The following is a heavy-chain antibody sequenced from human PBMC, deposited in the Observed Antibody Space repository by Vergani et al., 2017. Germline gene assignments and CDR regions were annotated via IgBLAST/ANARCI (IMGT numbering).Heavy chain of an antibody. J-gene: IGHJ5*02. CDR1: GGSISSYY. CDR2: IYTSGST. CDR3: ARGDFIAAFNWFDP. V-gene: IGHV4-4*07. D-gene: IGHD3-16*01. Sequence: QVQLQESGPGLVKPSETLSLTCTVSGGSISSYYWSWIRQPAGKGLEWIGRIYTSGSTNYNPSLKSRVTMSVDTSKNKFSLKLSSVTAADTAVYYCARGDFIAAFNWFDPWGQGTLVTVSS.